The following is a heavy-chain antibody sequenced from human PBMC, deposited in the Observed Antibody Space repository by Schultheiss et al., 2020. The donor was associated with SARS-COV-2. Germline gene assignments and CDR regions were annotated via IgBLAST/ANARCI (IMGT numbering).Heavy chain of an antibody. CDR1: GGSFSGYY. D-gene: IGHD6-6*01. CDR2: ISYSGST. J-gene: IGHJ4*02. Sequence: SETLSLTCAVSGGSFSGYYWNWLRQPPGKGLEWIGGISYSGSTYYNPSLKSRVTISVDTSKNQFSLKLSSVTAADTAVYYCAREPIRTYSSSSKDYWGQGTLVTVSS. CDR3: AREPIRTYSSSSKDY. V-gene: IGHV4-34*01.